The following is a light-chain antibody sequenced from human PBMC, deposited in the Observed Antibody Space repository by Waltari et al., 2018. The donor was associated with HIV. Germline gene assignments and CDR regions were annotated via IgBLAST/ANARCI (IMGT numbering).Light chain of an antibody. CDR2: SNN. J-gene: IGLJ1*01. CDR3: AAWDDSLNGAYV. V-gene: IGLV1-44*01. Sequence: QSVLTQPPSASGTPGQRVTIPCSGRSSNIGGNTLNWYQQLPGTAPKLLIYSNNQRPSGVPDRFSGSKSGTSASLAISGLQSEDEADYYCAAWDDSLNGAYVFGTGTKVTVL. CDR1: SSNIGGNT.